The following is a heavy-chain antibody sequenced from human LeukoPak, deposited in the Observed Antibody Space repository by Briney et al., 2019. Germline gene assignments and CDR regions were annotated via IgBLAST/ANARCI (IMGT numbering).Heavy chain of an antibody. CDR1: GFTFPSYA. CDR3: ARERRSNSRSPGIH. D-gene: IGHD2/OR15-2a*01. Sequence: GGSLRLSCAASGFTFPSYAMHWVRQAPGRGLEWVALISYDGSYKEYADSVKGRFIISRDNSKNTLYLQMNSLRVEDTAVFYCARERRSNSRSPGIHWGQGTLVTVSS. J-gene: IGHJ4*02. CDR2: ISYDGSYK. V-gene: IGHV3-30*04.